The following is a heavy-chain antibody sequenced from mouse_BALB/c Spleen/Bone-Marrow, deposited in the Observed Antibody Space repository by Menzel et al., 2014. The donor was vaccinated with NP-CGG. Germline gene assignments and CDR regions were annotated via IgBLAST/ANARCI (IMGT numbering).Heavy chain of an antibody. CDR1: GFTFSRFG. D-gene: IGHD4-1*01. CDR3: TRGGNWEDFDY. CDR2: ISSDSGAI. J-gene: IGHJ2*01. Sequence: EVKVEESGGGLVQPGGSRKLSCAASGFTFSRFGMHWVRQAPEKGLEWIAYISSDSGAIFYADTVKGRFTISRDNPKNTLFLQMTSLRSEDTAIYFCTRGGNWEDFDYWGQGTTLTVSS. V-gene: IGHV5-17*02.